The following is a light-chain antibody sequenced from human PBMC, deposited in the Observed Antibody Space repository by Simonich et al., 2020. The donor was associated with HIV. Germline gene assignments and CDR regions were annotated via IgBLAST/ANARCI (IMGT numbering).Light chain of an antibody. Sequence: SYELTQPPSVSLSPGQTARITCSGDALPKQYTYWYQQKPGQAPVMVIRKDSERPSGMPGRFSGSSSGTIATLTISGVQAEDEADYYCGSFTISSTLEVFGGGTKLTVL. CDR1: ALPKQY. V-gene: IGLV3-25*03. CDR2: KDS. J-gene: IGLJ3*02. CDR3: GSFTISSTLEV.